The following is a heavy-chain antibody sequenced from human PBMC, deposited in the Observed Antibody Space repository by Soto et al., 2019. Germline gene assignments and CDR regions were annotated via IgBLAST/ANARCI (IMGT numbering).Heavy chain of an antibody. D-gene: IGHD1-1*01. Sequence: SETLSLTCTVSGGSMRNYFWTWIRQPPGKGLEWIGYIHYSGTTSFFPSYNPSLRSRVPISEDTSKNQFSLKLLSVTTADTAVAFCAAGEAIRRNLATYYLGFCGQGTRVT. CDR1: GGSMRNYF. CDR3: AAGEAIRRNLATYYLGF. V-gene: IGHV4-59*01. J-gene: IGHJ4*02. CDR2: IHYSGTT.